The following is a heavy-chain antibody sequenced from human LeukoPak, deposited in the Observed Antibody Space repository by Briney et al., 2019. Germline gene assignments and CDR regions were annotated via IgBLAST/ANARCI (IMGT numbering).Heavy chain of an antibody. CDR1: GGSISSYY. V-gene: IGHV4-4*07. CDR2: IYTSGST. CDR3: ARIGYYYDSSGYTGRCYYYYYMDV. Sequence: SETLSLTCTVSGGSISSYYWSWIRQPAGKGLEWIGRIYTSGSTNYNPSLKSRVTISVDKSKNQFSLKLSSVTAADTAVYYCARIGYYYDSSGYTGRCYYYYYMDVWGKGTTVTVSS. D-gene: IGHD3-22*01. J-gene: IGHJ6*03.